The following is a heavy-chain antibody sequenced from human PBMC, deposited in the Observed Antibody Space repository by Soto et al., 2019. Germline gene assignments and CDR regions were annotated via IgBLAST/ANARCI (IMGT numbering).Heavy chain of an antibody. Sequence: VQLVESGGGVVQPGGSLRLSCAASGFTFSNYWMSWVRQAPGKGLEWVANIKQDGSEKYHVDSVRGRFTISRDNAKQSLYLQMNSLRAEDTAVYYCATRPHASARDGFFGVFDFWGQGALVTVSS. CDR1: GFTFSNYW. CDR3: ATRPHASARDGFFGVFDF. V-gene: IGHV3-7*01. J-gene: IGHJ4*02. CDR2: IKQDGSEK. D-gene: IGHD2-15*01.